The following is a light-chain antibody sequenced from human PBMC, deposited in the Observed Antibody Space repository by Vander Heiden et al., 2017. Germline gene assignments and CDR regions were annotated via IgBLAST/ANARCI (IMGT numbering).Light chain of an antibody. CDR3: QQRSNWPPWT. J-gene: IGKJ1*01. Sequence: EIVLTQSPATLSLPPGARATLSCRASQSVSSYLAWYQQKPGQAPRLLIYDASNRATGIPARFSGSGSGTDFTLTISSLEPEDFAVYYCQQRSNWPPWTFGQGTKVEIK. CDR1: QSVSSY. CDR2: DAS. V-gene: IGKV3-11*01.